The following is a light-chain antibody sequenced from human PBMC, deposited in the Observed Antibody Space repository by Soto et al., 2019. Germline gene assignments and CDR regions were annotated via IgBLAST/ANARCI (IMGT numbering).Light chain of an antibody. CDR2: EVS. V-gene: IGLV2-8*01. CDR3: SVYTGRLM. CDR1: SSDVGAYNY. J-gene: IGLJ3*02. Sequence: QSVLTQPPSASGSPGQSVTISCTGTSSDVGAYNYVSWYQQHPGKAPKLMIYEVSERPSGVPDRFSGSKSGNTASLTVSGLPAEDEAEYYCSVYTGRLMFGGGTKLTVL.